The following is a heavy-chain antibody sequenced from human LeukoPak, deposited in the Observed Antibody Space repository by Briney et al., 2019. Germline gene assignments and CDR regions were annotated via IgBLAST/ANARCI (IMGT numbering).Heavy chain of an antibody. V-gene: IGHV4-30-2*01. D-gene: IGHD6-13*01. CDR3: ARVYSSSWYDWFDP. Sequence: PSQTLSLTCAVSGGSISSGGYSWSWIRQPPGKGLEWIGYIYHSGGTYYNPSLKSRVTISVDRSKNQFSLKLSSVTAADTAVYYCARVYSSSWYDWFDPWGQGTLVTVSS. CDR2: IYHSGGT. J-gene: IGHJ5*02. CDR1: GGSISSGGYS.